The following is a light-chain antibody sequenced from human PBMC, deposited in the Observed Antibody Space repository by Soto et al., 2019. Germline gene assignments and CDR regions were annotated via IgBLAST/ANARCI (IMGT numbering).Light chain of an antibody. J-gene: IGKJ1*01. Sequence: EIVFTQSPATLALSPGERATLYCGASQRVSGGFLAWYQQKPGLAPRLILYDTSFRATGIPDRFSGSGSGTDFTLTIGRLDPEDFPVYYCQQYGSSASFGQGTKVDIK. V-gene: IGKV3D-20*01. CDR2: DTS. CDR1: QRVSGGF. CDR3: QQYGSSAS.